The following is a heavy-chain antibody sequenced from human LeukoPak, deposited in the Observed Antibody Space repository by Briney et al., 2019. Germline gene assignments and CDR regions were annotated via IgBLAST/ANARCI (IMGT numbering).Heavy chain of an antibody. CDR3: ARGDSSSWERLDY. Sequence: SETLSLTCTVSGGSISSYYWSWIRQPPGKGLEWIGYIYYSGSTNYNPSLKSRVTMSVDTSKNQFSLKLSSVTAADTAVYYCARGDSSSWERLDYWGQGTLVTVSS. D-gene: IGHD6-13*01. CDR1: GGSISSYY. CDR2: IYYSGST. J-gene: IGHJ4*02. V-gene: IGHV4-59*01.